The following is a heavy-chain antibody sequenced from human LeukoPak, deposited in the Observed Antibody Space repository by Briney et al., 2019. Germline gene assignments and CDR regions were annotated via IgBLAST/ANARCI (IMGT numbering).Heavy chain of an antibody. V-gene: IGHV3-30*02. Sequence: GGSLRLSCAASGFTFSSYGMHWVRQAPGKGLEWVAFIRYDGSNKYYADSVKGRFTISRDNSKNTLYLQMNSLRAEDTAVYYCANSITMVRGVSDAFDIWGQGTMVTVSS. CDR1: GFTFSSYG. CDR2: IRYDGSNK. D-gene: IGHD3-10*01. J-gene: IGHJ3*02. CDR3: ANSITMVRGVSDAFDI.